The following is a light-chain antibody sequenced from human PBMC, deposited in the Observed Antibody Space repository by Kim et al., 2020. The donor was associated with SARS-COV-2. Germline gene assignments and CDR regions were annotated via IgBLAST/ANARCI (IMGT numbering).Light chain of an antibody. V-gene: IGKV3-15*01. J-gene: IGKJ1*01. Sequence: SGSQGKRPPLPGRASQSVSSNLAWCQNIPGHAPRRLIYGASTRATGIPARFSGSGSGTDFSLTISSLRSEELAVYYCQHYNNWPPTFGPGTKVDIK. CDR3: QHYNNWPPT. CDR1: QSVSSN. CDR2: GAS.